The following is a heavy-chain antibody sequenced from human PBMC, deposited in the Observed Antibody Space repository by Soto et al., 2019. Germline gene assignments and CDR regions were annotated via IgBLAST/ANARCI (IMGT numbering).Heavy chain of an antibody. D-gene: IGHD4-4*01. CDR3: ARDGVAVTTGISGY. CDR1: GYTFTNYA. CDR2: INVYSGNT. V-gene: IGHV1-18*01. Sequence: QVQLVQSGAEVKKPGASVKLSCKASGYTFTNYAVTWVRQAPGQGLEWMGWINVYSGNTKDAQKIQGRVTMTTETSTNTVYLGLRSLTSDDTAVYYCARDGVAVTTGISGYWGQGTLVTVSS. J-gene: IGHJ4*02.